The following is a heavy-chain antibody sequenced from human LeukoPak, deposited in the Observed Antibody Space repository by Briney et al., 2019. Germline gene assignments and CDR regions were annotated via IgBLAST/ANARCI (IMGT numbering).Heavy chain of an antibody. J-gene: IGHJ4*02. CDR3: ARGVQFWPLFDY. V-gene: IGHV3-53*01. CDR2: LYSGDNT. D-gene: IGHD3-3*01. CDR1: GFTVSSNY. Sequence: PGGSLRLSCAASGFTVSSNYMSWVRQAPGKGLEWVSVLYSGDNTYYADSVRGRFTISRDNSKNTLYLQMNSLRAEDTAVYYCARGVQFWPLFDYWGQGTLVTVSS.